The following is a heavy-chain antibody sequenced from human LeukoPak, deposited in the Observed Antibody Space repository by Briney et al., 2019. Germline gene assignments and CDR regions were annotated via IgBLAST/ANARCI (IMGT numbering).Heavy chain of an antibody. J-gene: IGHJ6*03. D-gene: IGHD5-18*01. V-gene: IGHV1-18*01. Sequence: ASVKVSCKASGYTFTSYGISWVQQAPGQGLEWMGWISAYNGNTNYAQKLQGRVTMTTDTSTSTAYMELRSLRSDDTAVYYCARIVEDPVDTAMVVLEYYYYMDVWGKGTTVTVSS. CDR3: ARIVEDPVDTAMVVLEYYYYMDV. CDR2: ISAYNGNT. CDR1: GYTFTSYG.